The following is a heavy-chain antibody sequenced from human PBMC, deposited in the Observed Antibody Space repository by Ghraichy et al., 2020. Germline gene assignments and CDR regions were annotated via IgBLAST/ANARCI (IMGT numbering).Heavy chain of an antibody. CDR2: IYYTGST. CDR1: GGSLSSSGYY. CDR3: ARENSRRCASNSCYTYFDF. J-gene: IGHJ4*02. Sequence: SETPSLTCTVSGGSLSSSGYYWSWIRLHPGQGLEWIGNIYYTGSTDYNPSLKSRATISLDTSKNQFSLKLTSVTAADTALYYCARENSRRCASNSCYTYFDFWGQVTLVTVSS. V-gene: IGHV4-31*03. D-gene: IGHD2-2*02.